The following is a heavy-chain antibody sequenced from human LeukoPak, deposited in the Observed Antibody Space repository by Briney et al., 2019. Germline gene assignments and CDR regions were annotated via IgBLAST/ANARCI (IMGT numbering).Heavy chain of an antibody. J-gene: IGHJ4*02. Sequence: GGSQRLSCAASGFTFSSYSMNWVRQAPGKGLEWVSSISSSSSYIYYADSVKGRFTISRDNAKTSLYLQMISLRAEDTAVYYCARHLSGVTGYTYGRGIDYWGQGTLVTVSS. CDR2: ISSSSSYI. D-gene: IGHD5-18*01. V-gene: IGHV3-21*01. CDR3: ARHLSGVTGYTYGRGIDY. CDR1: GFTFSSYS.